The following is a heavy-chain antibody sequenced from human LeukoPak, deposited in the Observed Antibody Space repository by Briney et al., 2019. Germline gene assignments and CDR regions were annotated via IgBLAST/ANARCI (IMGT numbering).Heavy chain of an antibody. V-gene: IGHV4-34*01. J-gene: IGHJ4*02. CDR3: ARYSGSYGVGY. CDR1: GGSFSGYY. CDR2: INHSGST. Sequence: SETLSLTCAVYGGSFSGYYWSWIRQPPGKGLEWIGEINHSGSTNYNPSLKSRVTISVDTSKNQFSLKLSSVTAADTAVYYCARYSGSYGVGYWGQGTLVTVSS. D-gene: IGHD1-26*01.